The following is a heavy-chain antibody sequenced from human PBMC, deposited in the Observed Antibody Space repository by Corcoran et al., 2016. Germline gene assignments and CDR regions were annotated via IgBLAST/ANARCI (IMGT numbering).Heavy chain of an antibody. J-gene: IGHJ4*02. CDR3: ARGYSYGSPSWH. CDR2: IYYSGST. V-gene: IGHV4-39*07. D-gene: IGHD5-18*01. Sequence: QLQLQESGPGLVKPSETLSLTCTVSGGSISSSSYYWGWIRQPPGKGLGWIGSIYYSGSTYYNPSLKSRVTISVDTSKNQFSLKLSSVTAADTAGYYCARGYSYGSPSWHWGQGTLVTVSS. CDR1: GGSISSSSYY.